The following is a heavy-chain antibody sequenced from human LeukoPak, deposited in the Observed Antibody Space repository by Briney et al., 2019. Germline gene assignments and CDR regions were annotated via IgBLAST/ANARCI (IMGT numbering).Heavy chain of an antibody. CDR1: GFTFSSYA. D-gene: IGHD3-10*01. CDR2: ISGSGGST. V-gene: IGHV3-23*01. CDR3: AKGRRELLWFGELSFDP. J-gene: IGHJ5*02. Sequence: GAPLRLSCAASGFTFSSYAMSWVRQAPGKGLEWVSAISGSGGSTYYADSVKGRFTISRDNSKSTLYLQMNSLRAEDTAVYYYAKGRRELLWFGELSFDPWGQGTLVTVSS.